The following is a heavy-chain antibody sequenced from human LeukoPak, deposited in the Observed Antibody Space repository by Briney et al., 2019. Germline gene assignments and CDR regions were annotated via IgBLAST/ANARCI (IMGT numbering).Heavy chain of an antibody. CDR3: ARDPGVVAFHYFDF. V-gene: IGHV3-23*01. CDR2: ISGSGGST. D-gene: IGHD3-3*01. Sequence: GGSLRLSCAASGFTFSGHAMGWVRQAPGKGLEWVSGISGSGGSTYYAGSVKGRFTISRDNSENTLYLQMHSLRADDTAVYYCARDPGVVAFHYFDFWGQGALVTVSS. CDR1: GFTFSGHA. J-gene: IGHJ4*02.